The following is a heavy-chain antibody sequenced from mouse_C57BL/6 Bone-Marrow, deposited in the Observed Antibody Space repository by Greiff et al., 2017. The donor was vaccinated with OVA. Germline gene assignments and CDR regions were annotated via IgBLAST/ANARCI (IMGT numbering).Heavy chain of an antibody. CDR3: ASPPTTVAATDY. D-gene: IGHD1-1*01. Sequence: QVQLQQSGAELVMPGASVKLSCKASGYTFTSYWMHWVKQRPGQGLEWIGEIDPSDSYTNYNQKFKGKSTLTVDKSSSTAYMQLSSLTSEDSAVYYCASPPTTVAATDYWGQGTTLTVSS. CDR1: GYTFTSYW. V-gene: IGHV1-69*01. CDR2: IDPSDSYT. J-gene: IGHJ2*01.